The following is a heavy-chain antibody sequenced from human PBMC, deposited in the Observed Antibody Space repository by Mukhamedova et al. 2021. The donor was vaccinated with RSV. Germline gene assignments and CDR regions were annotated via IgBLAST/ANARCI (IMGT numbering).Heavy chain of an antibody. CDR3: ARGPNVGYCSTTRCSYYFDY. CDR2: IKQDGSEK. D-gene: IGHD2-2*01. J-gene: IGHJ4*02. V-gene: IGHV3-7*01. Sequence: GLEWVANIKQDGSEKYYVDSVRGRFTISRDNAKNSLYLQMNSLRAEDTTVYYCARGPNVGYCSTTRCSYYFDYWGRGTLVIVSS.